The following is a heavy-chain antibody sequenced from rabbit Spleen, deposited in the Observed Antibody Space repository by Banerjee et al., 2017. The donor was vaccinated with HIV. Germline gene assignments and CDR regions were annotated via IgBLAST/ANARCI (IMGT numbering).Heavy chain of an antibody. D-gene: IGHD1-1*01. Sequence: QEQLEESGGDLVKPGASLTLTCTASGVSFSFSSYMCWVRQAPGKGLELIACINSGNGGTWYASWVNGRFTISRSTSLNTVDLKMTSLTAADTATYFCARDTSSSFSSYGMDLWGPRDPRHRL. V-gene: IGHV1S43*01. J-gene: IGHJ6*01. CDR1: GVSFSFSSY. CDR2: INSGNGGT. CDR3: ARDTSSSFSSYGMDL.